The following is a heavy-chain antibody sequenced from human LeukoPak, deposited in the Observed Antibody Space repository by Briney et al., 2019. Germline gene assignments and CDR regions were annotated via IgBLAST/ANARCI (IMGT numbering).Heavy chain of an antibody. V-gene: IGHV4-30-4*01. J-gene: IGHJ5*02. Sequence: SQTLSLTCTVSGGSISSGDYYWSWIRQPPGKGLEWIGYISYSGSTYYSPSLKSRVTISVDTSKNQFSLKLSSVTAADTAVYYCAREELERRGWFDPWGQGTLVTVSS. CDR3: AREELERRGWFDP. CDR2: ISYSGST. D-gene: IGHD1-1*01. CDR1: GGSISSGDYY.